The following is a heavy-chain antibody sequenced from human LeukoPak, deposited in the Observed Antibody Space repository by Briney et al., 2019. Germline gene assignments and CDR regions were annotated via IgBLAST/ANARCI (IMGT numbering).Heavy chain of an antibody. D-gene: IGHD3-3*02. CDR2: INPSGGST. Sequence: ASVKVSCKASGYTFTSYYMHWVRQAPGQGLEGMGIINPSGGSTSYAQKFQGRVTMTRDMSTSTVYMELSSLRSEDTAVYYCARRNHFWSGYYIRYYYYMDVWGKGTTVTVSS. CDR3: ARRNHFWSGYYIRYYYYMDV. J-gene: IGHJ6*03. CDR1: GYTFTSYY. V-gene: IGHV1-46*01.